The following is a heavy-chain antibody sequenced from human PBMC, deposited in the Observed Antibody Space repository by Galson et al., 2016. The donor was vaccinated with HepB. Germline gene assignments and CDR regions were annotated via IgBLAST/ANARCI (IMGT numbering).Heavy chain of an antibody. Sequence: ETLSLTCAVYGGSFSNYYWTWIRQPPGKGLEWIGEIDHYGRTNYNPSLKSRVTISLHASEHQFSLQLNSVTAADTAVYYCARPGGQQLFDYCGQGTLVPVSS. D-gene: IGHD6-13*01. CDR2: IDHYGRT. CDR1: GGSFSNYY. CDR3: ARPGGQQLFDY. V-gene: IGHV4-34*01. J-gene: IGHJ4*02.